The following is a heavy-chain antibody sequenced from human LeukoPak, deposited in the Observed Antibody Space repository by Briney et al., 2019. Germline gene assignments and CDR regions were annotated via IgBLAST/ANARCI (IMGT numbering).Heavy chain of an antibody. CDR1: GFIFSSYW. CDR3: ARNGLWLDN. D-gene: IGHD3/OR15-3a*01. Sequence: PGGSLRLSCEASGFIFSSYWMSWVRQAPGKGLEWVANIKPDGSEKYYVDSVKGRFTISRDNAKNSLYLQMNSLRAEDTAVYYCARNGLWLDNWGQGTLVTVSS. J-gene: IGHJ5*02. V-gene: IGHV3-7*04. CDR2: IKPDGSEK.